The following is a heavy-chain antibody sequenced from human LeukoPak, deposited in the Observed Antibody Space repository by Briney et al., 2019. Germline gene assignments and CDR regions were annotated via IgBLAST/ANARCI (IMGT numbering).Heavy chain of an antibody. V-gene: IGHV1-18*04. CDR1: GYTFTSYG. CDR2: ISAYNGNT. Sequence: GASVKVSCKASGYTFTSYGISWVRQAPGQGLEWMGWISAYNGNTNYAQKLQGRVTMTTDTSTSTVYMELRSLRSDDTAVYYCARAVPAAMDGAFDIWGQGTMVTVSS. CDR3: ARAVPAAMDGAFDI. J-gene: IGHJ3*02. D-gene: IGHD2-2*01.